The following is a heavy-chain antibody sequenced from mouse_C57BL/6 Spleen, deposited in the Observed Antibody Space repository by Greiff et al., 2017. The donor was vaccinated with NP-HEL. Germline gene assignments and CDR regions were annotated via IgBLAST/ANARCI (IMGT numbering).Heavy chain of an antibody. CDR2: ISYDGSN. V-gene: IGHV3-6*01. Sequence: EVQLQQSGPGLVKPSQSLSLTCSVTGYSITSGYYWNWIRQFPGNKLEWMGYISYDGSNNYNPSLKNRISITRDTSKNQFFLKLNSVTTEDTATYYCARLGEGLYAMDYWGQGTSVTVSS. CDR1: GYSITSGYY. CDR3: ARLGEGLYAMDY. D-gene: IGHD4-1*01. J-gene: IGHJ4*01.